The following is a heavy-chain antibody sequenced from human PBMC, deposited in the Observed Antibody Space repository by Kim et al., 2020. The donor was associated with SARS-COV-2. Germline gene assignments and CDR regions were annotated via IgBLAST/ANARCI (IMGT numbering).Heavy chain of an antibody. Sequence: SETLSLTCTVSGGSISSYYWSWIRQPPGKGLEWIGDIYYSGSTNYNPSLKSRVTISVDTSKNQFSLKLSSVTAADTAVYYCARAKHYYSYGMDVWGQGTTV. CDR2: IYYSGST. CDR3: ARAKHYYSYGMDV. V-gene: IGHV4-59*01. CDR1: GGSISSYY. J-gene: IGHJ6*02.